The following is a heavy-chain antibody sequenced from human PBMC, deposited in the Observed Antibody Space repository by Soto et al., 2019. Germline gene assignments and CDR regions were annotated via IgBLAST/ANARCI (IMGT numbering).Heavy chain of an antibody. CDR2: VYYMGST. V-gene: IGHV4-61*01. CDR3: ARVGRPRKSLLLPIYFFGI. J-gene: IGHJ4*02. CDR1: GGSVRSSNNY. D-gene: IGHD3-22*01. Sequence: QVQLQESGPGLVKPSETLSLTCTVSGGSVRSSNNYWSWIRQSPGKGLEWFGFVYYMGSTKNNPCIKSPVTISIDTSKIQFSLNLSSVTAADTAVYYCARVGRPRKSLLLPIYFFGIWGQGTLVTVSS.